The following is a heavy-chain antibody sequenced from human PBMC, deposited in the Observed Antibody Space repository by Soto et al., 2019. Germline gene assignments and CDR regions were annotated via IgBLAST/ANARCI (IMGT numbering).Heavy chain of an antibody. Sequence: ASVKVSCKASGGTFSSYTISWVRQAPGQGLEWMGRIIPILGIANYAQKFQGRVTITADKSTSTAYMELSSLRSEDTAVYYCARDYYKYYDSSGYYRSPADWGQGTLVTVSS. J-gene: IGHJ4*02. D-gene: IGHD3-22*01. CDR2: IIPILGIA. CDR1: GGTFSSYT. V-gene: IGHV1-69*04. CDR3: ARDYYKYYDSSGYYRSPAD.